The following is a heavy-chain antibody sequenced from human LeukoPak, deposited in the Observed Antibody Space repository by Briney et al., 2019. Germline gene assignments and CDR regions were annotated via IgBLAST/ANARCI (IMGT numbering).Heavy chain of an antibody. Sequence: GGSLRLSCAVSGFSFSNYAMSWVRQFPGKGLEWVSAISGSGGSTYYADSVKGRFTISRDNSKNTLYLQMNSLRAEDTAVYYCARETRYSSDYWGQGTLVTVSS. J-gene: IGHJ4*02. CDR1: GFSFSNYA. CDR2: ISGSGGST. V-gene: IGHV3-23*01. CDR3: ARETRYSSDY. D-gene: IGHD6-13*01.